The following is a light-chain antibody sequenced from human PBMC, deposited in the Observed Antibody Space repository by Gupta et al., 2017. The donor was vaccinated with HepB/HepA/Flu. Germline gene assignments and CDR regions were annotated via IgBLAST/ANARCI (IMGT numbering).Light chain of an antibody. CDR2: GAS. CDR1: QSVSSSY. J-gene: IGKJ1*01. Sequence: EIVLTQSPGTLSLSPGERATLSCRASQSVSSSYLAWYQQKPGQAPRLLIYGASSRATGIPDRFSGSGYGTDFTLTISRREPEDFAVYYCQQDGSSPRTFGQGTKVEIK. V-gene: IGKV3-20*01. CDR3: QQDGSSPRT.